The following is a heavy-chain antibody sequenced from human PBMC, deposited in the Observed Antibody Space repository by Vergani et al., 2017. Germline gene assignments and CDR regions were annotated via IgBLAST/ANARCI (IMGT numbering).Heavy chain of an antibody. CDR2: INHRGST. Sequence: QVQLQQWGAGLLKPSETLSLTCAVYGGSFSGYYWSWFRQPPGRGLVWFGEINHRGSTNYNPSLKNRVTITVDTSKNQFSLKLSSVTAADTAVYYCARGGTVVGSGAFDVWGQGTMVTVPS. CDR3: ARGGTVVGSGAFDV. CDR1: GGSFSGYY. V-gene: IGHV4-34*01. J-gene: IGHJ3*01. D-gene: IGHD4-23*01.